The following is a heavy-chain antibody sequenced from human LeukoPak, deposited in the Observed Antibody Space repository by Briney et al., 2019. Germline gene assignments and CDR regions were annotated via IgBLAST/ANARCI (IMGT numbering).Heavy chain of an antibody. CDR1: GGSISSSNW. Sequence: SETLSLTCAVSGGSISSSNWWSWVRQPPGKGLEWIGEIYHSGSTNYNPSLKSRVTISVDKSKNQFSLKLSSVTAADTAVYYCARVPYYGSGSYYYYWGQGTLVTVSS. CDR3: ARVPYYGSGSYYYY. J-gene: IGHJ4*02. D-gene: IGHD3-10*01. V-gene: IGHV4-4*02. CDR2: IYHSGST.